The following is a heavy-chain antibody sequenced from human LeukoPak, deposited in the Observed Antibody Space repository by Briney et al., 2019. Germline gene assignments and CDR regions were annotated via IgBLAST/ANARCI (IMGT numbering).Heavy chain of an antibody. D-gene: IGHD3-3*02. CDR1: GGSFSGYY. Sequence: SETLSLTCAVYGGSFSGYYWSWIRQPPGKGLEWIGEINHSGSTNYNPSLKSRVTISVDTSKNQFSLRLSSVTAADTALYYCAIGPCGYRSFSHWFDPWGQGTLVTVSS. V-gene: IGHV4-34*01. CDR2: INHSGST. CDR3: AIGPCGYRSFSHWFDP. J-gene: IGHJ5*02.